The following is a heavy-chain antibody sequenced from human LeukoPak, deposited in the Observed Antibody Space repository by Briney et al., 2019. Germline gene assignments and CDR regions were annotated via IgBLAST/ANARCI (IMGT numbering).Heavy chain of an antibody. D-gene: IGHD2-8*02. CDR1: GFTFSSYE. CDR2: VSGGFTT. CDR3: VRSAGLCGGSGSGCYPHWFDP. V-gene: IGHV3-23*01. Sequence: GGSLRLSCAASGFTFSSYEMNWVRQAPGKGLEWVSVVSGGFTTYYADSVKGRFTVSRDNSKNTLYLQMNSLRVEDTAIYYCVRSAGLCGGSGSGCYPHWFDPWGRGTLVTVSS. J-gene: IGHJ5*02.